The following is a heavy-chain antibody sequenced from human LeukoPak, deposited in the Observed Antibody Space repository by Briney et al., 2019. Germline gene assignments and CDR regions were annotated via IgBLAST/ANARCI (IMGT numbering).Heavy chain of an antibody. CDR2: IYHSGST. D-gene: IGHD3-22*01. CDR3: ATLEYYYDSSGYYSPFDY. CDR1: GYSISSGYY. J-gene: IGHJ4*02. Sequence: PSETLSLTCAVSGYSISSGYYWGWIRQPPGKGLEGIGSIYHSGSTYYNPALKSRVTISVDTSKNQFSLKVQSVTAGDPAVYYCATLEYYYDSSGYYSPFDYWGQRTLVTVSS. V-gene: IGHV4-38-2*01.